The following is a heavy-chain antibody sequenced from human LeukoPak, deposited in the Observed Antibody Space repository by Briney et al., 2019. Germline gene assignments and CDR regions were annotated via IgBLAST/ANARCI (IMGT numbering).Heavy chain of an antibody. D-gene: IGHD5-24*01. V-gene: IGHV3-23*01. Sequence: GGSLRLSCVASGFTFSSYAMGWVRQAPGKRPEWVSSLADSGGTTYYVDSVKGRFTISRDNSKNTLYLHMNSLRAEDTAMYYCAKKRDAFDIWGQGTVVAVSS. CDR2: LADSGGTT. CDR3: AKKRDAFDI. CDR1: GFTFSSYA. J-gene: IGHJ3*02.